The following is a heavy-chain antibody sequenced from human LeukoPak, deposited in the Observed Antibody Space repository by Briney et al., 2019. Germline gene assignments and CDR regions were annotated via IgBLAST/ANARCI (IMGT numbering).Heavy chain of an antibody. V-gene: IGHV4-34*01. CDR3: ARLTPLFRGVILSAGYMDV. Sequence: PSETLSLTCEVYGESFTGYFWAWIRQPPGGGLEWIGEIDHRGRTTYNPSIKSRLSISQDTSKNQFSLNLTSVTAADTAVYYCARLTPLFRGVILSAGYMDVWGNGTTVIVSS. CDR2: IDHRGRT. J-gene: IGHJ6*03. CDR1: GESFTGYF. D-gene: IGHD3-16*02.